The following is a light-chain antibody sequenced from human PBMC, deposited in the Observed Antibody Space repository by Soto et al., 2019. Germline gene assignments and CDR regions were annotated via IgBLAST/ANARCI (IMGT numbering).Light chain of an antibody. CDR3: QLYGRSPQ. CDR1: QSVSSSY. CDR2: ATS. Sequence: EIVLTQSPGTLSLSPGERATLSCRASQSVSSSYLAWYQQRPGQAPRLLIYATSRRATGTPDRFSGSGAGTDFTLTISGLEPEDFAVYYCQLYGRSPQFGQGTKLEIK. V-gene: IGKV3-20*01. J-gene: IGKJ2*01.